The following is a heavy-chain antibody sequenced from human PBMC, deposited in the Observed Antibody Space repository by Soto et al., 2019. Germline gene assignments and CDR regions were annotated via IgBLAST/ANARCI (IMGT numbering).Heavy chain of an antibody. CDR2: VGSAGDT. Sequence: EVQLVESGGGLVQPGGSLRLSCAASGFTFTNYDMHWVRQATGKGLECVSAVGSAGDTYYPGSVKGRFSLSRENAKNSLYLQMNSLRAEDTAVDYCARVGYSYGYDYWGQGTLVTVSS. CDR1: GFTFTNYD. J-gene: IGHJ4*02. D-gene: IGHD5-18*01. CDR3: ARVGYSYGYDY. V-gene: IGHV3-13*01.